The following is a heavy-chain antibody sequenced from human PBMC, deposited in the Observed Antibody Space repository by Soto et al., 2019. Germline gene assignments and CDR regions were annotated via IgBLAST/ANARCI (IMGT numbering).Heavy chain of an antibody. CDR2: ISGGSGDST. Sequence: GGSLRLSCAASGFTFSNYAMNWVRQAPGKGLEWVSGISGGSGDSTFYADSVKGRFTISRDNSKNTLHLQMNSLRTEDTAVYYCAKNQPSWATRAAFDYWGQGTMVTVSS. CDR1: GFTFSNYA. CDR3: AKNQPSWATRAAFDY. J-gene: IGHJ4*02. V-gene: IGHV3-23*01. D-gene: IGHD2-2*01.